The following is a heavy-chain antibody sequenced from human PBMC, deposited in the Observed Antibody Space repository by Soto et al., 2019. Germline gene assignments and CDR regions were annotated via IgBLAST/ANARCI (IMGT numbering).Heavy chain of an antibody. D-gene: IGHD6-13*01. Sequence: QVQLVQSGAEVKKPGASVKVSCKASGYTFTSYYMHWVRQAPGQGLEWMGIINPSGGSTSYAQKSQGRVTMTRDTSTSTVYMELSSLRSEDTAVYYCARERDSSGQQLEPWAYYYYGMDVWGQGTTVTVSS. V-gene: IGHV1-46*01. J-gene: IGHJ6*02. CDR1: GYTFTSYY. CDR3: ARERDSSGQQLEPWAYYYYGMDV. CDR2: INPSGGST.